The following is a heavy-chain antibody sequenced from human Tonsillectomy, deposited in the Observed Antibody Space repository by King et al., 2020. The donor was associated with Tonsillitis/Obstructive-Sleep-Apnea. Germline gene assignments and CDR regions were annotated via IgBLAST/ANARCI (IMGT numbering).Heavy chain of an antibody. D-gene: IGHD1-7*01. CDR1: GYSFTSYA. J-gene: IGHJ4*02. CDR3: ARDPIDDWSYVVGFDY. V-gene: IGHV7-4-1*02. Sequence: VQLVESGSELKKPGASVKVSCKASGYSFTSYAINWVRQAPGQGLEWMGWINTNTGNPTYAHGFTGRFVFSLDTSVSTAYLQISSLKSEDTAVYYCARDPIDDWSYVVGFDYWGQGTLVTVSS. CDR2: INTNTGNP.